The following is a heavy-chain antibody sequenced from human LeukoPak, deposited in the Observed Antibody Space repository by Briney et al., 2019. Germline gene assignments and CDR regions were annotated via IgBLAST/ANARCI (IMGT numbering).Heavy chain of an antibody. J-gene: IGHJ3*02. CDR3: ARAGSGSHPKELGAFDI. CDR1: GFIFSDYW. Sequence: PGGSLRVSCVASGFIFSDYWMNWVRQAPGKGLEWVANIKEDGSEKWYVDSVKGRFTISRDNAKNSLYLQMNSLRAEDTAVYYCARAGSGSHPKELGAFDIWGQGTMVTVSS. CDR2: IKEDGSEK. V-gene: IGHV3-7*01. D-gene: IGHD1-26*01.